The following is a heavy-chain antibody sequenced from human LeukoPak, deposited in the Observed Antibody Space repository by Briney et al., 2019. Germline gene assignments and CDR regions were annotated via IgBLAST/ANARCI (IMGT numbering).Heavy chain of an antibody. V-gene: IGHV3-30-3*01. CDR1: GFTFSTYV. Sequence: GRSLTLSCVASGFTFSTYVMHWVRQAPGKGLEWVAFISYHESNKYYADSVKGRFTISRDNSKNTVYLQMNSLRAEDTAIYYCARDHDDYTPFDSWGQGALVTVSS. D-gene: IGHD4-17*01. CDR3: ARDHDDYTPFDS. J-gene: IGHJ4*02. CDR2: ISYHESNK.